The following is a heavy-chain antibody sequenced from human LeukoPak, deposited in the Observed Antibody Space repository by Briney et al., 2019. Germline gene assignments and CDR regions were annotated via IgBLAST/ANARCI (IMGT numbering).Heavy chain of an antibody. Sequence: PSETLSLTGTVSGGSISSGDYYWSWIRQPPGKGLEWIGYIYYSGSTYYNPSLKSRVTISVDTSKNQFSLKLSSVTAADTAVYYCARGSRWAIYFDYWGQGTLVTVSS. J-gene: IGHJ4*02. CDR3: ARGSRWAIYFDY. D-gene: IGHD1-26*01. V-gene: IGHV4-30-4*01. CDR2: IYYSGST. CDR1: GGSISSGDYY.